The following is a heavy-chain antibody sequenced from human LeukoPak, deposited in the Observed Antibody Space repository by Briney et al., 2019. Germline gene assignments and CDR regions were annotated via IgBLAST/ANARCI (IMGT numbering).Heavy chain of an antibody. J-gene: IGHJ3*02. CDR2: ISYDGSNK. CDR3: ARDGQKPYDAFDI. CDR1: GFTFSSYA. V-gene: IGHV3-30-3*01. Sequence: QTGGSLRLSCAASGFTFSSYAMHWVRQAPGKGLEWVAVISYDGSNKYYADSVKGRFTISRDDSKNTLYLQMNSLRAEDTAVYYCARDGQKPYDAFDIWGQGTMVTVSS.